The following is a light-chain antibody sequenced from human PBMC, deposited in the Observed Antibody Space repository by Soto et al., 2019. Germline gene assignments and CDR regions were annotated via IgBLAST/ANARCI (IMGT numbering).Light chain of an antibody. CDR2: AS. CDR1: QSVSDSY. CDR3: QHYGTSAL. J-gene: IGKJ3*01. Sequence: EIVLTQSPGTLSLSPGERATLSCRASQSVSDSYLAWYQQKPGQAPRLLIYASSRATGIPDRFSGSGSGTSFTLTISRLEPEDFAVYYWQHYGTSALFGPGTKVDIK. V-gene: IGKV3-20*01.